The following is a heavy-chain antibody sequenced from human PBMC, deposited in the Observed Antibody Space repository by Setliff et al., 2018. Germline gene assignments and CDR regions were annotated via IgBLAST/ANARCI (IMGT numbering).Heavy chain of an antibody. CDR3: ARLGYRGDLDY. D-gene: IGHD5-12*01. CDR1: GGSFSSNW. CDR2: INHSGST. J-gene: IGHJ4*02. V-gene: IGHV4-34*01. Sequence: SETLSLTCAVYGGSFSSNWWSWVRQPPGKGLEWIGEINHSGSTNYNPSLKSRVTIPVDTSKNQFSLKLSSVTAADTAVYYCARLGYRGDLDYWGQGTLVTVSS.